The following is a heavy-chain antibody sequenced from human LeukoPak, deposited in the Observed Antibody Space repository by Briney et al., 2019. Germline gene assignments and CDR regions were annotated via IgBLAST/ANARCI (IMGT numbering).Heavy chain of an antibody. D-gene: IGHD3-22*01. CDR1: GITLSSYD. CDR3: ARDYSDSRGYYYLRY. V-gene: IGHV3-30-3*01. J-gene: IGHJ4*02. CDR2: ISYDGSNK. Sequence: PGGSLRLSCAASGITLSSYDMHWVRQAPGKALEWVAVISYDGSNKDYADSVKGRFTISRDNAKNSLYLQMNSLRAEDTAVYYCARDYSDSRGYYYLRYWGQGTLVTVSS.